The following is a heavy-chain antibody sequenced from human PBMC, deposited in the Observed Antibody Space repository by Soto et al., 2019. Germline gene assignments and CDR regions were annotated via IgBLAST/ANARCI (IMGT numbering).Heavy chain of an antibody. Sequence: PSVTMCFTFPVFGCLFSSREYFWRWMRQPARKGVEWIGYIYYSGSTYYNPALKSRVTISVDTSKNQFSLKLSSVTAADTAVYYCARDLAIVATSDYYYYGMDVWGQGTTVTVSS. CDR2: IYYSGST. CDR1: GCLFSSREYF. V-gene: IGHV4-30-4*01. CDR3: ARDLAIVATSDYYYYGMDV. D-gene: IGHD5-12*01. J-gene: IGHJ6*02.